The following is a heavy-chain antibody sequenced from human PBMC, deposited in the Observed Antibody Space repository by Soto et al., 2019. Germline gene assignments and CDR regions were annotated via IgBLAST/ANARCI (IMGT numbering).Heavy chain of an antibody. D-gene: IGHD2-2*01. CDR2: IKSKTDGGTT. J-gene: IGHJ6*03. CDR1: GFTFSNAW. Sequence: GGSLRLSCAASGFTFSNAWMSWVRQAPGKGLEWVGRIKSKTDGGTTDYAAPVKGRFTISRDDSKNTLYLQMNSLKTEDTAVYYCTTDLYCSSTSCYAKGNYYYYMDVWGKGTTVTVSS. CDR3: TTDLYCSSTSCYAKGNYYYYMDV. V-gene: IGHV3-15*01.